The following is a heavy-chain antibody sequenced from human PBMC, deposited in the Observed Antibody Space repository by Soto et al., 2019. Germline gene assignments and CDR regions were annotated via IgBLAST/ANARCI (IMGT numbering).Heavy chain of an antibody. Sequence: SGGSLRLSCAASGFTFSSYGMHWVRQAPGKGLEWVAVIWYDGSNKYYADSVKGRFTISRDNSKNTLYLQMNSLRAEDTAVYYCAREAMDTAMADNWFDPWGQGTLVTVSS. CDR2: IWYDGSNK. CDR3: AREAMDTAMADNWFDP. V-gene: IGHV3-33*01. J-gene: IGHJ5*02. D-gene: IGHD5-18*01. CDR1: GFTFSSYG.